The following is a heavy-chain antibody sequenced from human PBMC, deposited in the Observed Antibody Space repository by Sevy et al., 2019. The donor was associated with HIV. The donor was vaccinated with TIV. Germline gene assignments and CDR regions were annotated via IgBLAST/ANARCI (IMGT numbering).Heavy chain of an antibody. D-gene: IGHD5-12*01. V-gene: IGHV4-59*12. J-gene: IGHJ4*02. CDR1: DGSMSSYY. CDR3: ARGTRDGYNLYFDS. Sequence: SETLSLTCTVSDGSMSSYYWSWIRQPPGKGLEWIGYIYYNGNTNYNPSLESRVTMSIHTSMKHVSLKLRSVTAADTAMYYCARGTRDGYNLYFDSWGQGTLVTVSS. CDR2: IYYNGNT.